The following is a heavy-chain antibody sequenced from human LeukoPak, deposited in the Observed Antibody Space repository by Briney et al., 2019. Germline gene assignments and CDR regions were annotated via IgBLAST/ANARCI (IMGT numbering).Heavy chain of an antibody. CDR3: ARDHPLWFGELSFLWDI. J-gene: IGHJ3*02. CDR1: GGTFSSYA. CDR2: IIPIFGTA. V-gene: IGHV1-69*13. Sequence: ASVKVSCKASGGTFSSYAISWVRQAPGQGLEWMGGIIPIFGTANYAQKFQGRVTITADESTSTAYMEPSSLRSEDTAVYYCARDHPLWFGELSFLWDIWGQGTMVTVSS. D-gene: IGHD3-10*01.